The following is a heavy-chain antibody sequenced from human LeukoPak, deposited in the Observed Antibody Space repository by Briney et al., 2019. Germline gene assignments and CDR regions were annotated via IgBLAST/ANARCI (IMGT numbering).Heavy chain of an antibody. CDR3: AREVKEYYDILTGYHYYYYMDV. CDR2: IYYSGST. J-gene: IGHJ6*03. CDR1: GGSISSYY. V-gene: IGHV4-59*01. D-gene: IGHD3-9*01. Sequence: SETLSLTCTVSGGSISSYYWSWIRQPPGKGLGWIGYIYYSGSTNYNPSLKSRVTISVDTSKNQFSLKLSPVTAADTAVYYCAREVKEYYDILTGYHYYYYMDVWGKGTTVTVSS.